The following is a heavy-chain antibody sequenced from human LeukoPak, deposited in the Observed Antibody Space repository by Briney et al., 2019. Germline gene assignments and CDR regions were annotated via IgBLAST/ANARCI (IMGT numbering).Heavy chain of an antibody. Sequence: GGSLRLSCAASGYTFSSYAMSWVRQAPGKGLEWVSAISGSGGSAYYADSVKGRFTISRDNSKNTLYLQMNSLRAEDTAVYYCAKDLSGSRNWFDPWGQGTLVTVSS. CDR2: ISGSGGSA. CDR1: GYTFSSYA. V-gene: IGHV3-23*01. CDR3: AKDLSGSRNWFDP. J-gene: IGHJ5*02. D-gene: IGHD6-19*01.